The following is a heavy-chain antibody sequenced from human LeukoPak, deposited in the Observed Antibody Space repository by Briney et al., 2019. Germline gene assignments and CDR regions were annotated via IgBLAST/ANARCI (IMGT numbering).Heavy chain of an antibody. Sequence: SETLSLTCTVSGGSISSSSYYWGWIRQPPGKGLEWIGSIYYSGSTYYNPSLKSRVTISVDTSKNQFSLKLSSVTAADTAVYYCARREGPLFGYWGQGTLVTVSS. D-gene: IGHD2-21*01. CDR2: IYYSGST. CDR3: ARREGPLFGY. J-gene: IGHJ4*02. V-gene: IGHV4-39*01. CDR1: GGSISSSSYY.